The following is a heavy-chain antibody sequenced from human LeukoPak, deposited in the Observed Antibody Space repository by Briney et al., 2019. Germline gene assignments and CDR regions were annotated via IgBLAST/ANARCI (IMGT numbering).Heavy chain of an antibody. V-gene: IGHV4-28*03. D-gene: IGHD6-19*01. CDR2: IYYSGSA. Sequence: SETLSLTCAVSGYSISSSNWWGWFRQPPGKGLEWIGYIYYSGSAYYNTSLNSRVTMSVDTSKNQFSLKLSSVTAVDTAVYYCARAPVTAVAGMDYYYGMDVWGQGTTVTVSS. J-gene: IGHJ6*02. CDR1: GYSISSSNW. CDR3: ARAPVTAVAGMDYYYGMDV.